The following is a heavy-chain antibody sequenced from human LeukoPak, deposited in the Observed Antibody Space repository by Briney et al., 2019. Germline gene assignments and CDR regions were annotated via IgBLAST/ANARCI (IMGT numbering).Heavy chain of an antibody. CDR2: TYYRSKWFK. V-gene: IGHV6-1*01. CDR1: GDGVSSHSAA. D-gene: IGHD3-3*01. Sequence: SQTLSLTCAIGGDGVSSHSAAWNRVHLSPSRGLEWLGRTYYRSKWFKEYASSVKSRIILNSDTSRNEVSLHLHSVTPEDTAVYYCTRGSIGGWFDPWGQGTPVTVSS. J-gene: IGHJ5*02. CDR3: TRGSIGGWFDP.